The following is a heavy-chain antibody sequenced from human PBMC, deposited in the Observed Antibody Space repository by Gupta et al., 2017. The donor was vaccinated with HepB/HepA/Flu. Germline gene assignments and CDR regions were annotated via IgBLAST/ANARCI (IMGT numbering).Heavy chain of an antibody. CDR3: ARDLHLNRDV. CDR2: INHDGNYI. Sequence: EVQLVESGGGLVKPGGSLRLSCAASGFTFSSYPMNWVRQAPGKGLECVSSINHDGNYIYYADSVKGRFTITRDNARNSLFLQMDSLRTEDTAVYFCARDLHLNRDVWGKGTTVTVSS. V-gene: IGHV3-21*02. J-gene: IGHJ6*03. CDR1: GFTFSSYP.